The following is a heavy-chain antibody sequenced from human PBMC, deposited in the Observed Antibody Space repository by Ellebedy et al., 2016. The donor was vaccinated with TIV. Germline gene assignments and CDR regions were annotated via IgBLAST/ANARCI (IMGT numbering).Heavy chain of an antibody. CDR3: TRDWTSGHYDQ. CDR1: GYSITSGYD. CDR2: IYHSGKT. J-gene: IGHJ4*02. V-gene: IGHV4-38-2*02. Sequence: SETLSLXCTVSGYSITSGYDWGCIRQPPGKGLEWIASIYHSGKTYYNPSLESRVTISVDTSKNQFSLKLTSVTAADTAMYYCTRDWTSGHYDQWGQGTLVTVSS. D-gene: IGHD3-22*01.